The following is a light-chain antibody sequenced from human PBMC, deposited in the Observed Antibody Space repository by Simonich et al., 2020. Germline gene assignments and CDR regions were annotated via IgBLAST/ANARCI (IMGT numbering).Light chain of an antibody. J-gene: IGKJ2*01. CDR1: QSVLYSSNNNNY. V-gene: IGKV4-1*01. Sequence: DIVMPQSPDSLAVSLGERATINCKSSQSVLYSSNNNNYLAWYQQKPGQPPKLLIYWASTRESGVPDRFSGSGSGTDFTLTISSLQAEDVAVYYCQQYYSTPPTFGQGTKLEIK. CDR3: QQYYSTPPT. CDR2: WAS.